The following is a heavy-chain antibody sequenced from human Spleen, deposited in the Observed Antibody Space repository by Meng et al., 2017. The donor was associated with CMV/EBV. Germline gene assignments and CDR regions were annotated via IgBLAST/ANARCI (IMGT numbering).Heavy chain of an antibody. J-gene: IGHJ6*02. Sequence: VRQAPGKGLEWVSGINWNGGRTSYADSLKGRFTISRDNAKNSLYLQMNSLRAEDTALYYCARDTRLPGRGAGGTLLSHIYYYGMDVWGQGTTVTVSS. D-gene: IGHD6-13*01. CDR3: ARDTRLPGRGAGGTLLSHIYYYGMDV. V-gene: IGHV3-20*03. CDR2: INWNGGRT.